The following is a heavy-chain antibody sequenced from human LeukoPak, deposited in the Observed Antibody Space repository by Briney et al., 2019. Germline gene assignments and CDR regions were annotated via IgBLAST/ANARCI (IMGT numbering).Heavy chain of an antibody. J-gene: IGHJ6*04. CDR3: ARGSPLLSHYYGMDV. D-gene: IGHD2-8*02. CDR2: IIPIFGTP. Sequence: GASVTVSCKASGGTFSSYGISWVRQAPGQGLEWMGGIIPIFGTPNYAQKFQGRVTITADESTSTAYMELSSLKSEDTAIYYCARGSPLLSHYYGMDVWGKGTTVTVSS. CDR1: GGTFSSYG. V-gene: IGHV1-69*13.